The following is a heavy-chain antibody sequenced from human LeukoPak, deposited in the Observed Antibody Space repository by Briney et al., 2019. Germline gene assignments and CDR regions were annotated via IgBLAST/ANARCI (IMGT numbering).Heavy chain of an antibody. D-gene: IGHD2/OR15-2a*01. CDR2: INSDGSSP. CDR1: ALTLSCTW. J-gene: IGHJ4*02. Sequence: GGSLSLSCVPDALTLSCTWMHWVRQAPGKGLVWVSRINSDGSSPTYADSVKGRFTISRDNAKNTLSLQMNSLRAEDTAVDYCANAPIPGEYDFDYWGQGTLVTVSS. CDR3: ANAPIPGEYDFDY. V-gene: IGHV3-74*01.